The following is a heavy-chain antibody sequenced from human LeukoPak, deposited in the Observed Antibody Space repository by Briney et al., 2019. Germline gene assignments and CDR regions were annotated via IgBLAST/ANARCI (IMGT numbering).Heavy chain of an antibody. CDR3: TKDYSSGWNIDY. D-gene: IGHD6-19*01. V-gene: IGHV3-30*02. CDR2: IRYDGSNK. J-gene: IGHJ4*02. CDR1: GFTFSSYG. Sequence: PGGSLRLSCAASGFTFSSYGMHWVRQAPGKGLEWVAFIRYDGSNKYYADSVKGRFTISRDNSKNTLYLQMNSLRAEDTAVYYCTKDYSSGWNIDYWGQGTPVTVSS.